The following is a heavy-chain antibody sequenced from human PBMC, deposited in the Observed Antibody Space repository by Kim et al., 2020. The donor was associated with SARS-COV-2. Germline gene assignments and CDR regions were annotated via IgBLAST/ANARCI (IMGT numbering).Heavy chain of an antibody. J-gene: IGHJ5*02. CDR3: AISSKWLVRGPNWFDP. Sequence: SETLSLTCTVSGGSISSSSYYWGWIRQPPGKGLEWIGSIYYSGITYYNPSLKSRVTISVDTSKNQFSLKLSSVTAADTAVYYCAISSKWLVRGPNWFDPWGQGTLVTVSS. V-gene: IGHV4-39*01. CDR2: IYYSGIT. CDR1: GGSISSSSYY. D-gene: IGHD6-19*01.